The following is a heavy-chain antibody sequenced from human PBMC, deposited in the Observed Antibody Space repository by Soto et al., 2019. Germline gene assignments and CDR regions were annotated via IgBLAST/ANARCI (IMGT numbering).Heavy chain of an antibody. Sequence: SETLSLTFAVPRYSITSAFYWGWIRQPPGKGLEWIGIMFHSGSTYYNPSLQSRVTISVDTSKNQVSLKLTSVTVADTAVYFCANQRSREGYNFIEYWGQG. V-gene: IGHV4-38-2*01. CDR2: MFHSGST. J-gene: IGHJ4*02. D-gene: IGHD5-12*01. CDR1: RYSITSAFY. CDR3: ANQRSREGYNFIEY.